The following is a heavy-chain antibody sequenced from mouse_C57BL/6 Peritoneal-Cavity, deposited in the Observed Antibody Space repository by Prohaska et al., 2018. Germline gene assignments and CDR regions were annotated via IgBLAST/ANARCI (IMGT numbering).Heavy chain of an antibody. CDR3: ARVPAWLAY. CDR1: GFTFSDYG. CDR2: ISIGSSTI. Sequence: EVQLVESGGGLVKPGGSLKLSCAASGFTFSDYGMHWVRQAPEKGLELVSYISIGSSTIYNADTVKGRFTISRDNAKNTLFLQMTRLRSEATAMYYCARVPAWLAYWGKGTQVTV. V-gene: IGHV5-17*01. J-gene: IGHJ3*01.